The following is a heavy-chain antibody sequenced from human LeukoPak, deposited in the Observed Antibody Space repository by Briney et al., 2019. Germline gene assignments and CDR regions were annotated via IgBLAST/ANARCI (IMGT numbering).Heavy chain of an antibody. CDR1: AFTFSNAW. CDR2: IKSKTDGGTT. D-gene: IGHD1-26*01. J-gene: IGHJ3*02. Sequence: GGSLRLSCAASAFTFSNAWMSWVRHAPGKGLEWVGRIKSKTDGGTTDYAAPVKGRFTISRDDSKNTLYLQMNSLKTEDTAVYYCTTIVGDRRGAFDIWGQGTMVTVSS. CDR3: TTIVGDRRGAFDI. V-gene: IGHV3-15*01.